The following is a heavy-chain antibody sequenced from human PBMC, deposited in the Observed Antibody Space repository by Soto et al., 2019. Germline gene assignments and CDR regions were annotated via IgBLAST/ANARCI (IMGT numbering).Heavy chain of an antibody. D-gene: IGHD3-22*01. CDR1: GFTFIDYY. V-gene: IGHV3-11*01. CDR2: ISSSGSTI. CDR3: ARSHLYYDSSGYPDY. Sequence: QVQLVESGGGLVKPGGPRRLSCAPSGFTFIDYYMSWFRQAPGKGREWVSYISSSGSTIYYADSVKGRFTISRDNAKNSLYLQMNSLRAEDTAVYYCARSHLYYDSSGYPDYWGQGTLVTVSS. J-gene: IGHJ4*02.